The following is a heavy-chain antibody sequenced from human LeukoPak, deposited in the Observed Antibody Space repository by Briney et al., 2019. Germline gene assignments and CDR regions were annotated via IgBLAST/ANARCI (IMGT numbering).Heavy chain of an antibody. CDR3: ARGRIQLGLNYFDY. Sequence: PSETLSLTCAVYGGSFSGYYWSWIRQPPGKGLEWIGEINHSGSTNYNPSLKSRVTISVDTSKNQFSLKLSSVTAADTAVYYCARGRIQLGLNYFDYWGQGTLVTVSS. J-gene: IGHJ4*02. CDR2: INHSGST. CDR1: GGSFSGYY. D-gene: IGHD5-18*01. V-gene: IGHV4-34*01.